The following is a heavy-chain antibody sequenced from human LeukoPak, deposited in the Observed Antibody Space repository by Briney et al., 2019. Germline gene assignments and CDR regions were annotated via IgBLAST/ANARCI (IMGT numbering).Heavy chain of an antibody. Sequence: GGSLRLSCAASGFTFSSYAMSWVRQAPGKGLQWVSAISGSGGSTYYADSVKGRFTISRDNSKNTLYLQMNSLRAEDTAVCYCAKVGSPVTDYWGQGTLVTVSS. CDR3: AKVGSPVTDY. D-gene: IGHD3-10*01. CDR1: GFTFSSYA. V-gene: IGHV3-23*01. CDR2: ISGSGGST. J-gene: IGHJ4*02.